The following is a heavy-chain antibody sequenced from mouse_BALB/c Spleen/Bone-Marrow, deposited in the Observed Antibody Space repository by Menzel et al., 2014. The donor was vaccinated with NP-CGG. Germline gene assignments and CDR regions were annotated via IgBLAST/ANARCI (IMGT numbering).Heavy chain of an antibody. D-gene: IGHD2-14*01. CDR1: GYTFTSYV. V-gene: IGHV1-14*01. Sequence: EVQLQESGPELVKPGASVKMSCKASGYTFTSYVMHWVKQKPGQGLEWIGYINPYNDGTKYNEKFKGKATLTSDKSSSTAYMELSSLTSEDSAVYHCARNYRYDGFAYWGQGTLVTVSA. J-gene: IGHJ3*01. CDR2: INPYNDGT. CDR3: ARNYRYDGFAY.